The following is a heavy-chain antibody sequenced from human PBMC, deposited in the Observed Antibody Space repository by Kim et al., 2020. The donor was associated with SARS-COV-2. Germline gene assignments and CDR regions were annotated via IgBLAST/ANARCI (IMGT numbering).Heavy chain of an antibody. CDR3: ARDHGGELPIDAFDI. J-gene: IGHJ3*02. Sequence: GGSLRLSCAASGFTFSSYAMHWVRQAPGKGLEWVAVISYDGSNKYYADSVKGRFTISRDNSKNTLYLQMNSLRAEDTAVYYCARDHGGELPIDAFDIWG. CDR2: ISYDGSNK. CDR1: GFTFSSYA. V-gene: IGHV3-30-3*01. D-gene: IGHD1-26*01.